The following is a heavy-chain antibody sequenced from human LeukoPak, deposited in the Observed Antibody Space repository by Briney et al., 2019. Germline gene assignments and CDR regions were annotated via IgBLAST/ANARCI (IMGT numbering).Heavy chain of an antibody. D-gene: IGHD2-15*01. V-gene: IGHV3-7*01. CDR1: GFTFSGFW. CDR3: ARGGGNFDS. Sequence: GGSLRLSCAASGFTFSGFWMSWIRQAPGKGLEWVANIKQDGSDKYYVDSVKGRFIISRDNAKDSLYLQMNSLRAEDTAVYYCARGGGNFDSWGQGTLVTVSS. CDR2: IKQDGSDK. J-gene: IGHJ4*02.